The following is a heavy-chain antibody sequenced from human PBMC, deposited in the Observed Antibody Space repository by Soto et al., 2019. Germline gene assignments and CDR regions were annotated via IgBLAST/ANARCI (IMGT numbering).Heavy chain of an antibody. V-gene: IGHV4-4*07. CDR3: ARGQRFSDWFDP. D-gene: IGHD3-3*01. J-gene: IGHJ5*02. CDR1: GGTISGYY. Sequence: PSETLSLTCSVSGGTISGYYWTWIRQPAGTGLEWIGRIYSSGNTKYIPSLQSRVTMSLDTSNNQFSLRLTSVTAADTAVYYCARGQRFSDWFDPWGQGTLVTVSS. CDR2: IYSSGNT.